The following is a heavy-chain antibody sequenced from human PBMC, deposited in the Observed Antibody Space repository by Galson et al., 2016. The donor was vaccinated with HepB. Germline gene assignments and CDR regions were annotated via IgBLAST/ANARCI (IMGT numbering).Heavy chain of an antibody. D-gene: IGHD5-24*01. CDR1: GFIFDDCA. CDR2: ISWNSGTI. CDR3: VKDMAERAYYPDY. J-gene: IGHJ4*02. V-gene: IGHV3-9*01. Sequence: SLRLSCAASGFIFDDCAMHWVRQAPGKGLEWVSSISWNSGTIAYAGSVRGRLTISRDNAKNSLYLQMNSLGTEDTGVYYCVKDMAERAYYPDYWGQGTLVAVSS.